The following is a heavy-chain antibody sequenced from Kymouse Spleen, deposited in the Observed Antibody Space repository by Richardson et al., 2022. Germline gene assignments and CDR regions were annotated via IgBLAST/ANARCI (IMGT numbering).Heavy chain of an antibody. CDR3: ARDITMVRGVKGDWFDP. Sequence: EVQLVESGGGLVQPGGSLRLSCAASGFTFSSYSMNWVRQAPGKGLEWVSYISSSSSTIYYADSVKGRFTISRDNAKNSLYLQMNSLRDEDTAVYYCARDITMVRGVKGDWFDPWGQGTLVTVSS. V-gene: IGHV3-48*02. CDR1: GFTFSSYS. J-gene: IGHJ5*02. CDR2: ISSSSSTI. D-gene: IGHD3-10*01.